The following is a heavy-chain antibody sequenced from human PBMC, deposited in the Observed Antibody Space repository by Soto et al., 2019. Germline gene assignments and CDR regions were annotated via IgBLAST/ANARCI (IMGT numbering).Heavy chain of an antibody. J-gene: IGHJ4*02. D-gene: IGHD2-2*01. V-gene: IGHV3-66*01. CDR3: AKGRGSTGYLGREHYFDY. Sequence: EVQVVESGGGLVQPGGSLRLSCAASGFSVTNNYMNWVRQAPGKGLEWVSIIDIGGNTYYADSVKDRFTISRDNSRNTLYVHMDGLRAEDTAVYYCAKGRGSTGYLGREHYFDYWGQGTLVTVS. CDR1: GFSVTNNY. CDR2: IDIGGNT.